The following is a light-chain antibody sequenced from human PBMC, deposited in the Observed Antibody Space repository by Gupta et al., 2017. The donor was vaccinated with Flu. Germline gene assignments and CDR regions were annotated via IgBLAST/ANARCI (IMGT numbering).Light chain of an antibody. CDR2: RSD. CDR3: AAWDANLNNWI. V-gene: IGLV1-47*01. J-gene: IGLJ2*01. CDR1: NFNIGENF. Sequence: QSALTQPPSVSGTPGQRVAISCSGRNFNIGENFVYWYQKVPGAAPKLLIYRSDQRPSGVPDRFSGSKSGTSASLAVSELRSEDEADYYCAAWDANLNNWIFGGGTKLTVL.